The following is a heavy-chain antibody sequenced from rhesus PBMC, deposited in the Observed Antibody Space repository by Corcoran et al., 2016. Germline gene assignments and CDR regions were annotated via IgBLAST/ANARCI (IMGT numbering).Heavy chain of an antibody. V-gene: IGHV4-99*02. J-gene: IGHJ4*01. CDR2: ISGNSGST. CDR1: GYSMTSGYY. Sequence: QVQLQESGPGLVKPSETLSLTCAVSGYSMTSGYYWGWIRKSPGKGREYIGEISGNSGSTHLKPSLRSRVTISKDTAKNQFYLKLSSVAAADTAVYYCVRGSAPENWGQGVLVTVSS. D-gene: IGHD2-39*01. CDR3: VRGSAPEN.